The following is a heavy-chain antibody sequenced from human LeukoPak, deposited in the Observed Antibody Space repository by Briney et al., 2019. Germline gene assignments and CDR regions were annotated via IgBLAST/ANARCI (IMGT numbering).Heavy chain of an antibody. Sequence: PSETLSLTCSVSGDSISNYSWSWIRQPPGKGLEWIGYIYNDGSTNYNPSLKSRVTMSVDTSKNQFSLKLSSVTAADTAVYYCARSYYYDSSGSKDAFDIWGQGTMVTVSS. CDR3: ARSYYYDSSGSKDAFDI. V-gene: IGHV4-59*08. J-gene: IGHJ3*02. D-gene: IGHD3-22*01. CDR2: IYNDGST. CDR1: GDSISNYS.